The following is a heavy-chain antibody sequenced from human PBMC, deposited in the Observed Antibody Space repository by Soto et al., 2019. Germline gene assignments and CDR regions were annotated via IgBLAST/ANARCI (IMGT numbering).Heavy chain of an antibody. J-gene: IGHJ4*02. CDR2: ISYNGNT. Sequence: QVQLQASGPGLVKPSQTLSLTCAVSGRSISSVGYYWSWVRQHPGKGLEWIGSISYNGNTYYNPSLENRLSISLDTSENRFYLRLNSVTAADTAIYYCARPNDYWNGYGPFDYWGQGSLVTVSS. D-gene: IGHD3-3*01. CDR1: GRSISSVGYY. CDR3: ARPNDYWNGYGPFDY. V-gene: IGHV4-31*11.